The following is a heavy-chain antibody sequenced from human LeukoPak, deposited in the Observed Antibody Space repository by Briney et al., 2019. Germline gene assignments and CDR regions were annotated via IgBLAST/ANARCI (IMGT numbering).Heavy chain of an antibody. Sequence: GGSLRLSCAASGFTFSSYSMNWVRQAPGKGLEWVSSISSSSYIYYADSVKGRFTISRDNAKNSLYLQMNSLRAEETAVYYGARDQSGSYYVHAFDIWGQGTMVTVSS. CDR3: ARDQSGSYYVHAFDI. CDR1: GFTFSSYS. D-gene: IGHD1-26*01. CDR2: ISSSSYI. V-gene: IGHV3-21*01. J-gene: IGHJ3*02.